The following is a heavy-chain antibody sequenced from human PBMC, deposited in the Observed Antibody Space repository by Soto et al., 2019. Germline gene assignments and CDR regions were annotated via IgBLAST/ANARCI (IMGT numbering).Heavy chain of an antibody. D-gene: IGHD3-10*01. CDR2: LSRSGNTI. V-gene: IGHV3-11*04. J-gene: IGHJ6*02. Sequence: GGSLRLSCAASGFTFGDYEMSWIRQAAGKGPEWVSFLSRSGNTIYYADSVKGRFSISRDNAKNSLYLQMKSLRAEDTAVYYCARRLSGVWDYGMDVWGQGTTVTVSS. CDR1: GFTFGDYE. CDR3: ARRLSGVWDYGMDV.